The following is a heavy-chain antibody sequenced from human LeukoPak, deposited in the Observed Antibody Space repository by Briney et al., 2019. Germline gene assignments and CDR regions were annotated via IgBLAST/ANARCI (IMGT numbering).Heavy chain of an antibody. CDR3: ARTLDDGTLDY. CDR1: GGSISSGGYS. Sequence: SETLSLTCAVSGGSISSGGYSWSWIRQPPGKGLEWIGYIYYSGSTDYNPSLKSRVTISVETSKNQFSLKLSSVTAADTAVYYCARTLDDGTLDYWGQGTLVTVSS. V-gene: IGHV4-61*08. J-gene: IGHJ4*02. D-gene: IGHD1-1*01. CDR2: IYYSGST.